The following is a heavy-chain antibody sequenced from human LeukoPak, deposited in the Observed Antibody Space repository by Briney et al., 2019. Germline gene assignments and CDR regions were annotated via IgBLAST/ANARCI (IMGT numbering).Heavy chain of an antibody. CDR3: GRDPNGDYVGAFEF. Sequence: GGSLSLSRAASGFTFSNFALVWVRQAPGKGLEWVSAIKGNGGDTRYADAVKGRFTISRDNSKNTLYLHMNSLRVEDTAIYYCGRDPNGDYVGAFEFWGQGTIVTVSS. V-gene: IGHV3-23*01. CDR2: IKGNGGDT. D-gene: IGHD4-17*01. J-gene: IGHJ3*01. CDR1: GFTFSNFA.